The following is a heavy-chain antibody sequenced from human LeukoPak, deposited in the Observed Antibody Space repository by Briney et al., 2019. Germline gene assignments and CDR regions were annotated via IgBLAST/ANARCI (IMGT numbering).Heavy chain of an antibody. CDR3: ARSCSSVSCSDFDS. J-gene: IGHJ4*02. D-gene: IGHD2-2*01. V-gene: IGHV4-34*08. CDR1: GGTFSGYY. CDR2: INHFGST. Sequence: SETPSLTCAVYGGTFSGYYWNWIRQPPGKGLEWIGEINHFGSTNYNPSLESRVTISVDTSKNQFSLKLSSVTAADTAVYYCARSCSSVSCSDFDSWGRGTLVTLSS.